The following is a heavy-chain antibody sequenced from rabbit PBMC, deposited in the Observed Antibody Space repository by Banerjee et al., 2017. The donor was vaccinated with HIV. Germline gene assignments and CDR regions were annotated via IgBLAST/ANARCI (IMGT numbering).Heavy chain of an antibody. Sequence: QEQLKETGGGLVQPGGSLTLSCKASGFDFSSYPISWVRQAPGKGLEYIGYISGTGRADYASWVNGRFTISSDNAQNTVDLKMNSLTAADTATYFCVRDYRYASSSGYYDLWGPGTLVT. CDR3: VRDYRYASSSGYYDL. D-gene: IGHD1-1*01. V-gene: IGHV1S29*01. J-gene: IGHJ6*01. CDR2: ISGTGRA. CDR1: GFDFSSYP.